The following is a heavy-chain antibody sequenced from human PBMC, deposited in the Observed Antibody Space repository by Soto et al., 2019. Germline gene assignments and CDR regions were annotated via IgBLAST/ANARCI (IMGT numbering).Heavy chain of an antibody. CDR3: AKGGRQWLVTSDFNY. D-gene: IGHD6-19*01. Sequence: VQLVESGGGVVQPGRSLRLSCAASGFTFSDYAMHWVRQAPGKGLEWVAVVSNDGRNTHYADSVKGRFTISRDSSKDTVSLEMTSLRAEDTAVYYCAKGGRQWLVTSDFNYWGQGALVTFSS. CDR1: GFTFSDYA. CDR2: VSNDGRNT. J-gene: IGHJ4*02. V-gene: IGHV3-30*18.